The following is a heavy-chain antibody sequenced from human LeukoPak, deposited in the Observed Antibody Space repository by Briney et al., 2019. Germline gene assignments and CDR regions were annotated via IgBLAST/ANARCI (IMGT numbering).Heavy chain of an antibody. J-gene: IGHJ4*02. CDR3: ATTRYSSASYSVY. Sequence: GGSLRLSCAASGFTFSDYYTSWIRQAPGKGLEWVSYSSSGGSAIYYADSVKGRFTISRDNAKNSVYLQMNSLRAEDTAVYYCATTRYSSASYSVYWGQGTPVTVSS. CDR2: SSSGGSAI. V-gene: IGHV3-11*04. D-gene: IGHD6-19*01. CDR1: GFTFSDYY.